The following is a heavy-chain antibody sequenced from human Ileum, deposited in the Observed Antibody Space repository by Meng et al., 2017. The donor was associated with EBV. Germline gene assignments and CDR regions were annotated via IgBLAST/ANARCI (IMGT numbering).Heavy chain of an antibody. J-gene: IGHJ4*02. Sequence: QLRRSAPGLVTPSAARSLACSVPRYSIRSTNRWGWIRQPPGKGLEWIGYIYYSGSTSYKPSLKSRVTISVDTSKKQFSLNLNTVTAVDTAVYFCARNVPGTSAYYDWGQGTLVTVSS. CDR3: ARNVPGTSAYYD. V-gene: IGHV4-28*01. CDR1: RYSIRSTNR. D-gene: IGHD3-22*01. CDR2: IYYSGST.